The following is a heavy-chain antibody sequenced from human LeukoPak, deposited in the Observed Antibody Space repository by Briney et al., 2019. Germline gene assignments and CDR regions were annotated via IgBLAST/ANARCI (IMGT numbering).Heavy chain of an antibody. J-gene: IGHJ4*02. Sequence: GASVKVSCKASGYTFTSYGISWVRQAPGQGLEWMGWISAYNGNTNYAQKLQGRVTMTTDTSTSTAYMELRSLRSDDTAVYYCARFKPTMDPYYFDYWGQGTLVTVSS. V-gene: IGHV1-18*01. CDR2: ISAYNGNT. CDR1: GYTFTSYG. D-gene: IGHD3-10*01. CDR3: ARFKPTMDPYYFDY.